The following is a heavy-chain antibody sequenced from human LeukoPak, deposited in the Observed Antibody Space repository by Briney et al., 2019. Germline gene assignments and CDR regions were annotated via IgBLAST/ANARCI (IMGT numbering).Heavy chain of an antibody. CDR1: GGSFSGYY. CDR2: INHSGST. Sequence: SETLSLTCAVYGGSFSGYYWSWIRQPPGKGLEWIGEINHSGSTNYNPSLKSRVTISVDTSKNQFSLKLSSVTAADTAVYYCARAHAFDIWGQGTMVIVSS. V-gene: IGHV4-34*01. CDR3: ARAHAFDI. J-gene: IGHJ3*02.